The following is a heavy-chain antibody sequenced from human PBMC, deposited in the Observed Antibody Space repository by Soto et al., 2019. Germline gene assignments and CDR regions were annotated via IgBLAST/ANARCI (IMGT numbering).Heavy chain of an antibody. CDR3: ASSYTRYYCYGMDV. D-gene: IGHD1-20*01. V-gene: IGHV4-59*12. CDR1: GGSISSYY. Sequence: QVQLQESGPGLVKPSETLSLTCTVSGGSISSYYWSWIRQPPGKGLEWIGYIYYSGSTNYNPSLKSRVTISVDTSKNQFSLKLSSVTAADTTVYYCASSYTRYYCYGMDVWGQGTTVTVSS. J-gene: IGHJ6*02. CDR2: IYYSGST.